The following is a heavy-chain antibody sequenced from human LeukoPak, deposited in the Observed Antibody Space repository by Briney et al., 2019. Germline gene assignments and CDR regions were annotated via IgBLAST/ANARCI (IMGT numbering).Heavy chain of an antibody. CDR2: IYYSGST. CDR3: ARVGTRGSSWEYFDY. CDR1: GASISGYY. V-gene: IGHV4-59*01. D-gene: IGHD6-13*01. J-gene: IGHJ4*02. Sequence: ASETLSLTCTVSGASISGYYGSWFRQPPGKGLGGFGIIYYSGSTNYNPSLKSRVTISVDTSKNQFSLKLSSVTAADTAVYYCARVGTRGSSWEYFDYWGQGTLVTVSS.